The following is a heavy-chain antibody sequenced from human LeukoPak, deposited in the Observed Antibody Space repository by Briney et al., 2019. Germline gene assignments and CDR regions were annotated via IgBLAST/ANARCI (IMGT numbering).Heavy chain of an antibody. CDR1: GYSISSGYY. D-gene: IGHD3-22*01. V-gene: IGHV4-38-2*02. Sequence: SETLSLTCTVSGYSISSGYYWGWIRQPPGKGLEWIGSIYHSGSTNYNPSLKSRVTISVDTSKNQFSLKLSSVTAADTAVYYCARTYYYDSSGYYDYYYYMDVWGKGTTVTISS. CDR3: ARTYYYDSSGYYDYYYYMDV. J-gene: IGHJ6*03. CDR2: IYHSGST.